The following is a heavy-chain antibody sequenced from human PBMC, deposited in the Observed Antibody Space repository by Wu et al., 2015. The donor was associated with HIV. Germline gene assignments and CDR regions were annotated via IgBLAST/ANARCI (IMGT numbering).Heavy chain of an antibody. J-gene: IGHJ3*02. Sequence: QVQLVQSGAEVKKPGASVKVSCKASGYTFTGYYMHWVRQAPGQGLEWMGWINPNSGGTNYAQKFQGRVTMTRDTSISTAYMELSRLRSDDTAVYYCARDTFYDSSGYQKEWAFDIWGQGDNGHRLF. V-gene: IGHV1-2*02. CDR1: GYTFTGYY. CDR2: INPNSGGT. D-gene: IGHD3-22*01. CDR3: ARDTFYDSSGYQKEWAFDI.